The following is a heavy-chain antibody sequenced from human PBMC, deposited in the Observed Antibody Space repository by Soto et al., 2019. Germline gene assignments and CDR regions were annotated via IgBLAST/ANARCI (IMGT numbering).Heavy chain of an antibody. Sequence: KLGGSLRLSCAASGFTFSDYYMSWIRQAPGKGLEWVSYISSSSSYTNYADSVKGRFTISRDNSKNTLYLQMNSLRAEDTAVYYCAKDPDGYDAYFDYWGQGTLVTISS. J-gene: IGHJ4*02. CDR2: ISSSSSYT. CDR3: AKDPDGYDAYFDY. V-gene: IGHV3-11*06. CDR1: GFTFSDYY. D-gene: IGHD5-12*01.